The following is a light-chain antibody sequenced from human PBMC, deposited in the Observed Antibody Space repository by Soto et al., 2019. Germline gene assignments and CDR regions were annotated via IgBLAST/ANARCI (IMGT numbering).Light chain of an antibody. CDR1: QSVSSSY. Sequence: EIVLTNSAGTLSLSQGERATLSCRASQSVSSSYLACYQQKPGQAPRLLIYGESSRATGIPDRFSGSGSGTEFTLTISSLQPDDFTTYYCQQYNTYPWTFGHGSMVDI. CDR2: GES. V-gene: IGKV3-20*01. CDR3: QQYNTYPWT. J-gene: IGKJ1*01.